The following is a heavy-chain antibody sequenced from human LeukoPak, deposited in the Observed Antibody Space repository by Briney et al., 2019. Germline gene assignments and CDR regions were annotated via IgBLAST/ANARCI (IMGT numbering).Heavy chain of an antibody. D-gene: IGHD1-26*01. J-gene: IGHJ4*02. Sequence: GGSLRLSCAASGFTFSSYAMSWVRQAPGKGLEWVSAISGSGGSTYYADSVKGRFTISRDNSKNTLYLQMNSLRAEDTAVYYCARLGAGVGATFWGQGTLVTVSS. V-gene: IGHV3-23*01. CDR3: ARLGAGVGATF. CDR2: ISGSGGST. CDR1: GFTFSSYA.